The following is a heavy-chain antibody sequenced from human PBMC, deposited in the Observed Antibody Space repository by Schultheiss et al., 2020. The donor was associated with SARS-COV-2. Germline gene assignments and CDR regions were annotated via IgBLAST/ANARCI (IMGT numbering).Heavy chain of an antibody. CDR2: IWYDGSNK. Sequence: GESLKISCAASGFTFSSYGMHWVRQAPGKGLEWVAVIWYDGSNKYYADSVKGRFTISRDNSKNTLYLQMNSLRAEDTAVYYCAREVGGYCSSTSCYEDYYYGMDVWGQGTTVTVSS. J-gene: IGHJ6*02. V-gene: IGHV3-30*19. D-gene: IGHD2-2*01. CDR1: GFTFSSYG. CDR3: AREVGGYCSSTSCYEDYYYGMDV.